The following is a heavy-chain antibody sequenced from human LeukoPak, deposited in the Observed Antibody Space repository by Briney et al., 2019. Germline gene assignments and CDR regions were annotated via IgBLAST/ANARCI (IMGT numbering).Heavy chain of an antibody. CDR2: LKGTGEK. CDR1: VFSFRSYA. V-gene: IGHV3-23*01. Sequence: GGSLRLSCVAPVFSFRSYARSRVRQTPARGVEWVPTLKGTGEKYYAASVKGRFTLSRDDSRNPDYLKLNNMRVHDPGFYYCARATWVSNADAVWWGQGTVVTVSS. CDR3: ARATWVSNADAVW. D-gene: IGHD1-1*01. J-gene: IGHJ4*02.